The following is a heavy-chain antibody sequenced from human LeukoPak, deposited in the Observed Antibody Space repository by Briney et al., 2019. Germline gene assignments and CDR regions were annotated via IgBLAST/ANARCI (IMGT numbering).Heavy chain of an antibody. V-gene: IGHV3-23*01. CDR3: AKGLSMIVRGWFDP. D-gene: IGHD3-22*01. Sequence: QTGGSLRLSCAASGFTFSNYALSWVRQAPGKGLEWVSDISGSGGSTYYADSVKGRFTISRDNSKNTMYLQMNSLRAEDTAVYYCAKGLSMIVRGWFDPWGQGTLVTVSS. CDR1: GFTFSNYA. J-gene: IGHJ5*02. CDR2: ISGSGGST.